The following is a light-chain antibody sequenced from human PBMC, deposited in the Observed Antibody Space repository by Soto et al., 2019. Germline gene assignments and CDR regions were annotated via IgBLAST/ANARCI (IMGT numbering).Light chain of an antibody. CDR3: SSYAGSNNLGV. CDR2: EVS. CDR1: SSDVGKYDY. V-gene: IGLV2-8*01. J-gene: IGLJ1*01. Sequence: QSALTQPPSASGSPGQSVTISCTGTSSDVGKYDYVSWFQHHPGKAPKLIIYEVSKRPSGVPDRFSGSKSGSTASLTVSGLQTEDEADYYCSSYAGSNNLGVFGTGTKVTVL.